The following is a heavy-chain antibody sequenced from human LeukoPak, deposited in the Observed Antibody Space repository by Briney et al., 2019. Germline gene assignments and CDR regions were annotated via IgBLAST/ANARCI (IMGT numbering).Heavy chain of an antibody. D-gene: IGHD3-9*01. V-gene: IGHV3-33*01. CDR2: IWYDGSNR. Sequence: GGSLRLSCAASGFTFSSYGMHWVRQAPGKGLEWVAVIWYDGSNRYHTDSVKGRFTISRDNSKNTLYLQMNSLRAEDTAVYYCARDPSGRRYFDMNFDYWGQGTLVTVSS. CDR3: ARDPSGRRYFDMNFDY. CDR1: GFTFSSYG. J-gene: IGHJ4*02.